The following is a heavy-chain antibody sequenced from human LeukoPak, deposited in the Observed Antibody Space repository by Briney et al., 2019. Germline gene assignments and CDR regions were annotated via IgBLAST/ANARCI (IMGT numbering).Heavy chain of an antibody. J-gene: IGHJ6*03. D-gene: IGHD3-3*01. CDR1: GFTFSNYS. CDR2: ISSITSTI. Sequence: GGSLRLSCATSGFTFSNYSMNWVRQAPGKGLEWVSYISSITSTIYYADSVKGRFTISRDNAKNSLYLQMNSLRAEDTAVYYCARGGDFWSVSYYYYMDVWGKGTTVTVSS. V-gene: IGHV3-48*01. CDR3: ARGGDFWSVSYYYYMDV.